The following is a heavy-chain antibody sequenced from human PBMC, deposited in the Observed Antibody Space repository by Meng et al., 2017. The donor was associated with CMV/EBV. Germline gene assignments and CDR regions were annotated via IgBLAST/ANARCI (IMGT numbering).Heavy chain of an antibody. CDR3: ANSRYSSSWYSY. D-gene: IGHD6-13*01. J-gene: IGHJ4*02. Sequence: AASGFTLSSYGMHWVRQAPGKGLEWVAVIWYDGSNKYYADSVKGRFTISRDNSKNTLYLQMNSLRAEDTAVYYCANSRYSSSWYSYWGQGTLVTVSS. CDR2: IWYDGSNK. V-gene: IGHV3-33*06. CDR1: GFTLSSYG.